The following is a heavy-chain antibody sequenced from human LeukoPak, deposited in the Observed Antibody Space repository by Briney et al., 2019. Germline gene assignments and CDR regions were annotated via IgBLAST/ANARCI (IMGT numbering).Heavy chain of an antibody. CDR1: GGSISSYY. CDR2: INHSGST. CDR3: ARVLKGGYCSSTSCYSRLGWFDP. D-gene: IGHD2-2*02. J-gene: IGHJ5*02. Sequence: SETLSLTCTVSGGSISSYYWSWIRQPPGKGLEWIGEINHSGSTNYNPSLKSRVTISVDTSKNQFSLKLSSVTAADTAVYYCARVLKGGYCSSTSCYSRLGWFDPWGQGTLVTVSS. V-gene: IGHV4-34*01.